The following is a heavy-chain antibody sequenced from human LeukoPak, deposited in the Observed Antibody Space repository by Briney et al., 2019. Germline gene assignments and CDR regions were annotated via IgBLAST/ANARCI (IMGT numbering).Heavy chain of an antibody. V-gene: IGHV1-2*02. CDR3: ARARHIVVVTAIQADAFDI. Sequence: ASVTVSCKASGYTFTGYYMHWVRQAPGQGLEWMGWINPNSGGTNYAQKFQGRVTMTRDTSISTAYMELSRLRSDDTAVYYCARARHIVVVTAIQADAFDIWGQGTMVTVSS. D-gene: IGHD2-21*02. J-gene: IGHJ3*02. CDR1: GYTFTGYY. CDR2: INPNSGGT.